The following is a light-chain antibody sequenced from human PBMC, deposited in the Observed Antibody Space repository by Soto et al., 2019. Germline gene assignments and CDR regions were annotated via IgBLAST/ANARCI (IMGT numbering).Light chain of an antibody. J-gene: IGLJ1*01. CDR2: EVS. CDR1: SSDVSGYKY. Sequence: QSVLPQPASVSGSPGQSITISCTGTSSDVSGYKYVSWYQQHPGKAPKLIIYEVSNRPSGVSHRFSCSKSGGTASLTISGLQAEDEADYYCCSYTGTSTPYVFGAGTKLTVL. CDR3: CSYTGTSTPYV. V-gene: IGLV2-14*01.